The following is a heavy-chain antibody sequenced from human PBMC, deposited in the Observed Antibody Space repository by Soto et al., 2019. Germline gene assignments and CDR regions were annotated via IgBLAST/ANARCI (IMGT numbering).Heavy chain of an antibody. V-gene: IGHV1-46*01. Sequence: GASVKVSCKASGYTFTSSYMHRVRQAPGQGLEWMGIINPSGGSTSYAQKFQGRVTMTRDTSTSTVYMELSSLRSEDTAVYYCAREFDPNGMDVWGQGTTVTVSS. CDR1: GYTFTSSY. J-gene: IGHJ6*02. CDR2: INPSGGST. CDR3: AREFDPNGMDV.